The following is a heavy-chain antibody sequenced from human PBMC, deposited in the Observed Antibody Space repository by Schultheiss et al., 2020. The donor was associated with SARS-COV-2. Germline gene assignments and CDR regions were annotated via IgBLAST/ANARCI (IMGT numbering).Heavy chain of an antibody. J-gene: IGHJ3*02. CDR2: IYPGDSDT. V-gene: IGHV5-51*01. CDR1: GYSFTSYW. Sequence: GGSLRLSCKGSGYSFTSYWIGWVRQMPGKGLEWMGIIYPGDSDTRYSPSFQGQVTISADKSISTAYLQWSSLKASDTAMYYCARHEARATIFGVVIIGSDAFDIWGHGTMVTVSS. D-gene: IGHD3-3*01. CDR3: ARHEARATIFGVVIIGSDAFDI.